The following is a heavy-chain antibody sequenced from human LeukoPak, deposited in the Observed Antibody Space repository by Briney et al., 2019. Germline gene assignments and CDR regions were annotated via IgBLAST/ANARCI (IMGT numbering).Heavy chain of an antibody. CDR2: VYPGDSDT. Sequence: GESLKISCKGSGYTFTSYWIGWVRQMPGRGLEWMGIVYPGDSDTRYSPSFQGQVTISADKSISTAYLQWSSLKASDTAMYYCARQYPHSSSSADWGQGTLVTVSS. D-gene: IGHD6-6*01. CDR3: ARQYPHSSSSAD. V-gene: IGHV5-51*01. CDR1: GYTFTSYW. J-gene: IGHJ4*02.